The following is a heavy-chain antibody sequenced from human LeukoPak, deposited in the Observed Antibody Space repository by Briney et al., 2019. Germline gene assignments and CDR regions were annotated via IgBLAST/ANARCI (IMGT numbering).Heavy chain of an antibody. Sequence: GGSLRPSCAASGFTFSSYDMHWVRQGIGKGLEWVSGIATTGATFYAGSVKGRFTISRENAKKSLYPQMNDLRAGDTAVYYCARGGELGFDSWGQGALVTVSS. CDR1: GFTFSSYD. J-gene: IGHJ5*01. CDR3: ARGGELGFDS. V-gene: IGHV3-13*01. CDR2: IATTGAT. D-gene: IGHD1-7*01.